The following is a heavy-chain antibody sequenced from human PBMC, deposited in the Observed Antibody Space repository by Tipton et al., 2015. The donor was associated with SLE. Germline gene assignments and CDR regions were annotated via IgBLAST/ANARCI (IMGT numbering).Heavy chain of an antibody. V-gene: IGHV4-39*01. D-gene: IGHD5-12*01. J-gene: IGHJ4*02. CDR1: GASISSSDYS. CDR2: IYYNGGT. Sequence: TLSLTCNVSGASISSSDYSWGWMRQPPGEGLEWIGTIYYNGGTHSNPSLKGRVSISVDTSKSQLSLKLISVTAADTAVYFCARLVGGYARWGQGTLVTVSS. CDR3: ARLVGGYAR.